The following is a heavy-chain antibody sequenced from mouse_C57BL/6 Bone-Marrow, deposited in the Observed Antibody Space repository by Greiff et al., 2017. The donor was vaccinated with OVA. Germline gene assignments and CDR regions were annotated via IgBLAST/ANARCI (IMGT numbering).Heavy chain of an antibody. V-gene: IGHV2-2*01. CDR1: GFSLTSYG. J-gene: IGHJ3*01. D-gene: IGHD2-5*01. CDR3: ARNFEAYYSNYGWFAY. Sequence: VKLVESGPGLVQPSQSLSITCTVSGFSLTSYGVHWVRQSPGKGLEWLGVIWSGGSTDYNAAFISRLSISKDNSKSQVFFKMNSLQADDTAIYYCARNFEAYYSNYGWFAYWGQGTLVTVSA. CDR2: IWSGGST.